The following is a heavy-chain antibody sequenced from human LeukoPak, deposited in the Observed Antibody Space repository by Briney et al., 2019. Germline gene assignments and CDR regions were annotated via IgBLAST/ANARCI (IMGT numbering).Heavy chain of an antibody. V-gene: IGHV1-18*01. D-gene: IGHD2-2*01. Sequence: ASVKVSCKASGYTFTCYGISWVRQAPGQGLEWMGWISAYNGNTNYAQKLQGRVTMTTDTSTSTAYMELRSLRSDDTAVYYRANGKRYCSSSRWYDYFDYWGQGTLVTVSS. CDR2: ISAYNGNT. CDR3: ANGKRYCSSSRWYDYFDY. CDR1: GYTFTCYG. J-gene: IGHJ4*02.